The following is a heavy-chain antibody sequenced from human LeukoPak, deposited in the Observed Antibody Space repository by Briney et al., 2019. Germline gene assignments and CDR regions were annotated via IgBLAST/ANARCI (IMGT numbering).Heavy chain of an antibody. CDR2: ISYSGST. CDR1: GGSISSYY. Sequence: SETLSLTCSVSGGSISSYYWSWIRQPPGKGLECIGYISYSGSTNSNPSLKSRVTISVDTSKNQFSLKLSSVTAADTAMYYCARDGPGSTWYFDYWGQGTLVTVSS. D-gene: IGHD6-13*01. V-gene: IGHV4-59*01. J-gene: IGHJ4*02. CDR3: ARDGPGSTWYFDY.